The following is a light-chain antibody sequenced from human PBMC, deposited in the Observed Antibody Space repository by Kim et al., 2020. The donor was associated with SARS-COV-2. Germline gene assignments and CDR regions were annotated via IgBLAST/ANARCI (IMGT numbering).Light chain of an antibody. CDR3: NSRDSSGNRGRV. J-gene: IGLJ3*02. Sequence: SSELTQDPAVSVALGQTVRITCQGDSLRSYYASWYQQKPGQAPVLVIYGKNNRPSGIPDRFSGSSSGNTASLTITGAQAEDEADYYCNSRDSSGNRGRVF. CDR1: SLRSYY. V-gene: IGLV3-19*01. CDR2: GKN.